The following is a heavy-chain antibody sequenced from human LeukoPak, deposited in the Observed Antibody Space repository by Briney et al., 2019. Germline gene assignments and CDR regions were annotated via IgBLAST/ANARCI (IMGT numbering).Heavy chain of an antibody. CDR3: ARDREPAGTLVWFDP. V-gene: IGHV3-33*01. Sequence: GGSPRLSCAASGFTFSSYGMHWVRQAPGKGLEWVAVIWYDGSNKYYADSVKGRFTISRDNSKNTLYLQMNSLRAEDTAVYYCARDREPAGTLVWFDPWGQGTLVTVSS. CDR2: IWYDGSNK. D-gene: IGHD2-2*01. CDR1: GFTFSSYG. J-gene: IGHJ5*02.